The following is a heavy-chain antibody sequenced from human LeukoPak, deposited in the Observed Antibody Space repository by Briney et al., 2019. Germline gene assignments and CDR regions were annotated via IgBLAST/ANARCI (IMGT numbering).Heavy chain of an antibody. Sequence: GGSLRLSCAASGFTVSSKYMSWVRQAPGKGLEWVSVIYSGGSTYYADSVKGRFTISRDNSKNTLYLQMNSLRAEDTAVYYCARKIWFGESGWFDPWGQGTLVTVSS. CDR2: IYSGGST. CDR3: ARKIWFGESGWFDP. V-gene: IGHV3-66*01. J-gene: IGHJ5*02. CDR1: GFTVSSKY. D-gene: IGHD3-10*01.